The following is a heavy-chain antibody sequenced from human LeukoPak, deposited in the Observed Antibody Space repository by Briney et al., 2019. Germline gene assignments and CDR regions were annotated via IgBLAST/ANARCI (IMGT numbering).Heavy chain of an antibody. Sequence: PSETLSLTCTVSGGSVSSYYWSWIRQPAGKGLEWNGRIHPSGSTNYNPSLKSRVTMSVDTSKSQFSLKLSSVTAADTALYYCARDSDTFSSAWYRYFDYWGQGTLVTVSS. CDR3: ARDSDTFSSAWYRYFDY. V-gene: IGHV4-4*07. J-gene: IGHJ4*02. CDR1: GGSVSSYY. CDR2: IHPSGST. D-gene: IGHD6-19*01.